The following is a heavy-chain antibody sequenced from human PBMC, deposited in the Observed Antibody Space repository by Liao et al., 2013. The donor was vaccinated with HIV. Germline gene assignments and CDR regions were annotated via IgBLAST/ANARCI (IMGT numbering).Heavy chain of an antibody. J-gene: IGHJ4*02. D-gene: IGHD1-26*01. Sequence: QVQLQQWGAGLLKPSETLSLTCAVYGGSFSGYFWSWMRLLPGKGLEWIGEINHSGSTNYNPSLKSRVTVSVDTSKNQFSLKLSSVTAADTAVYYCARIPERVGVNYFDYWGQGILVTVSS. CDR3: ARIPERVGVNYFDY. V-gene: IGHV4-34*02. CDR1: GGSFSGYF. CDR2: INHSGST.